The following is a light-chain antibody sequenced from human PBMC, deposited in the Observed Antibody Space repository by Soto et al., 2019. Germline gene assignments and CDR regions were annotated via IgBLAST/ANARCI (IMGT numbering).Light chain of an antibody. Sequence: DIQMTQSPYSISPSXGDRVTITCQASQNINNYLNWYQQKPGRAPKLLIYDASNLEAGVPSRFRGSGSGTDFTFTISRLQPEDIATYYCQQYENLPTFGQGTRLEIK. CDR1: QNINNY. V-gene: IGKV1-33*01. CDR2: DAS. CDR3: QQYENLPT. J-gene: IGKJ5*01.